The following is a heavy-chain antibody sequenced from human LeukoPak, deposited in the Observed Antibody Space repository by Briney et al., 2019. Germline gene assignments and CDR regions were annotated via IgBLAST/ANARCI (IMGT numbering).Heavy chain of an antibody. Sequence: SQTLSLTCALSGDSFSSYSAAWNWLRQSPSRGLEWLGRTYYRSKWYHDYALSVKSRITINPDTSENQFSLLLTSVTPEDTAIYYCARDQMGFDPWGQGILVTVSS. CDR3: ARDQMGFDP. J-gene: IGHJ5*02. V-gene: IGHV6-1*01. CDR1: GDSFSSYSAA. CDR2: TYYRSKWYH.